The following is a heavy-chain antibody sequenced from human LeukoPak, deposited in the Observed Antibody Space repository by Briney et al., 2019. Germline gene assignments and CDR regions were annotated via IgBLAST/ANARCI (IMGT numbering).Heavy chain of an antibody. CDR2: IIPILGIA. Sequence: SVKVSCKASGGTFSSYAISWVRQAPGQGLEWMGRIIPILGIANYAQKFQGRVTITADKSTSTAYMELSSLRSEDTAVYYCARGSIVVVISAIRAFDIWGQGTMATVSS. V-gene: IGHV1-69*04. J-gene: IGHJ3*02. D-gene: IGHD3-22*01. CDR1: GGTFSSYA. CDR3: ARGSIVVVISAIRAFDI.